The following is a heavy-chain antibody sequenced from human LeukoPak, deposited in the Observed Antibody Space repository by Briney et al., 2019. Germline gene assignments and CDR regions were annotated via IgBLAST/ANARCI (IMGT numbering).Heavy chain of an antibody. Sequence: SSETLSLTCAVYGGSFSGYYWSWIRQPPGKGLEWIGEINHSGSTNYNPSLKSRVTISVDTSKNQFSLKLSSVTAADTAVYYCATRRITGTMYWGQGTLVTVSS. CDR1: GGSFSGYY. V-gene: IGHV4-34*01. CDR3: ATRRITGTMY. D-gene: IGHD1-20*01. CDR2: INHSGST. J-gene: IGHJ4*02.